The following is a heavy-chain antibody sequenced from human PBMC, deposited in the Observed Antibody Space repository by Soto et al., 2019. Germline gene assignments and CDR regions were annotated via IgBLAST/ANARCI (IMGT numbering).Heavy chain of an antibody. J-gene: IGHJ4*02. V-gene: IGHV3-48*03. Sequence: PGGSLRLSCAASGFTFSSYEMNWVRQAPGKGLEWVAYISSSGSTKYYADSVKGRFTISSDNTKHSPYQQMNIIRAENTAVYYCARYEVDSNVGSGWDRYYLTYWGRGTLVTVPS. D-gene: IGHD3-22*01. CDR1: GFTFSSYE. CDR2: ISSSGSTK. CDR3: ARYEVDSNVGSGWDRYYLTY.